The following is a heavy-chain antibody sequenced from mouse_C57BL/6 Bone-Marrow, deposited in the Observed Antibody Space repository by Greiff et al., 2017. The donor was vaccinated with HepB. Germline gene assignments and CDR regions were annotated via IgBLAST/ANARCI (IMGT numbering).Heavy chain of an antibody. Sequence: QVQLQQPGAELVRPGTSVKLSCKASGYTFTSYWMHWVKQRPGQGLEWIGVIDPSDSYTNYNQKFKGKATLTVDTSSSTAYMQLSSLTSEDSAVYYCARGAFFTTALEGDYWGQGTTLTVSS. CDR1: GYTFTSYW. J-gene: IGHJ2*01. CDR2: IDPSDSYT. CDR3: ARGAFFTTALEGDY. V-gene: IGHV1-59*01. D-gene: IGHD1-2*01.